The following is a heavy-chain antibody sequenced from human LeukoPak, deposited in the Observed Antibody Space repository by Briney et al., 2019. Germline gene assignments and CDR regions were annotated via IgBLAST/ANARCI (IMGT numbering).Heavy chain of an antibody. CDR2: IIPILGIA. D-gene: IGHD4-17*01. Sequence: GASVKVSCKASGGTFSSYAISWVRQAPGQGLEWMGRIIPILGIANYARKFQGRVTITADKSTSTAYMELSSLRSEDTTVYYCARDPQLRTGESGFDYWGQGTLVTVSS. V-gene: IGHV1-69*04. J-gene: IGHJ4*02. CDR3: ARDPQLRTGESGFDY. CDR1: GGTFSSYA.